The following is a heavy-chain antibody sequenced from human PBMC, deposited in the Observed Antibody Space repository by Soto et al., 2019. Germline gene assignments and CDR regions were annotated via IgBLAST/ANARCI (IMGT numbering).Heavy chain of an antibody. CDR1: GYTFDNYA. CDR3: ARVQYSVYEFKLAFDF. V-gene: IGHV1-3*01. D-gene: IGHD5-12*01. CDR2: IYAGNGYT. Sequence: QVQLVQSGAQVKKPGASVKVSCKASGYTFDNYALHWVRQAPGRRLEWMGWIYAGNGYTKYSQSFQGRVTITRDTYASTVHMDLRRLISEDTAVYYCARVQYSVYEFKLAFDFWGQGTMVPVSS. J-gene: IGHJ3*01.